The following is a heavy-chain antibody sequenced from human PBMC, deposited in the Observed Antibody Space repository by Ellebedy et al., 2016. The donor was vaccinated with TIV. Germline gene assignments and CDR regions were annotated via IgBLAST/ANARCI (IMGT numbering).Heavy chain of an antibody. CDR3: ARKTDTGTSGDY. Sequence: PGGSLRLSCAASGISLRSYAMSWVRQAPGKGLEWVSTIGGTGGTTYYRESVKGRFTIARDSSKNTLYLQMNSLRAEDTAMYYCARKTDTGTSGDYWGPGTPVTVSS. D-gene: IGHD1-1*01. V-gene: IGHV3-23*01. CDR1: GISLRSYA. CDR2: IGGTGGTT. J-gene: IGHJ4*02.